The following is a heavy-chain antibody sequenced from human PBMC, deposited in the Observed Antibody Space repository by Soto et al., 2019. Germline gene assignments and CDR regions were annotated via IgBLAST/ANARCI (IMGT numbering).Heavy chain of an antibody. CDR1: GFTFSDAW. CDR3: TTDPHSTGTKY. J-gene: IGHJ4*02. D-gene: IGHD1-1*01. V-gene: IGHV3-15*01. Sequence: GGSLRLSCAASGFTFSDAWMSWVRQAPGAGLEWVGLIKGKTEGGTIDYAAPVKARFTISRDASKNTLYLQMNSLKTEDTAVYYCTTDPHSTGTKYWGQGTLVTVSS. CDR2: IKGKTEGGTI.